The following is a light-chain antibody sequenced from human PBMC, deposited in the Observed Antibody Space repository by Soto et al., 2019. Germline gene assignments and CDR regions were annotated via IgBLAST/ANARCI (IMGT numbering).Light chain of an antibody. J-gene: IGKJ4*01. CDR1: QSISIW. V-gene: IGKV1-5*01. CDR3: QQYNSYPLT. CDR2: DAS. Sequence: DIQITQSPSTLSASVGDRVTITCRASQSISIWLAWYQQKPGKAPSLLIYDASNLESGVPSRFSGSGSGTEFTLTISSLQPDDFATYYCQQYNSYPLTFGGGTKVDIK.